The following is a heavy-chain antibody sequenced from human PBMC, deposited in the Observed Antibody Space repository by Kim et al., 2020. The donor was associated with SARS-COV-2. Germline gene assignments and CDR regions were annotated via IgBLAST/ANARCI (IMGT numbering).Heavy chain of an antibody. Sequence: YADAGKVRFTISRDNAKNSLYLQMNSLRAEDTAVYYCARERFLEWLGFDYWGQGTLVTVSS. J-gene: IGHJ4*02. D-gene: IGHD3-3*01. V-gene: IGHV3-48*03. CDR3: ARERFLEWLGFDY.